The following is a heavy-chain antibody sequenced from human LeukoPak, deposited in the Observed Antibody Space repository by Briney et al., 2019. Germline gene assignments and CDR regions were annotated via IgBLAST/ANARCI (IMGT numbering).Heavy chain of an antibody. V-gene: IGHV3-23*01. Sequence: PGGSLRLSCAPSGLTFSSYAMSWVRQAPGKGREWVSAISGSGGSTYYADSVKGRFTISRDNSKNTLYLQMNSLRAEDTAVYYCAKPYIAAVTPWAHWGQGTLVTVSS. CDR2: ISGSGGST. D-gene: IGHD6-13*01. J-gene: IGHJ4*02. CDR3: AKPYIAAVTPWAH. CDR1: GLTFSSYA.